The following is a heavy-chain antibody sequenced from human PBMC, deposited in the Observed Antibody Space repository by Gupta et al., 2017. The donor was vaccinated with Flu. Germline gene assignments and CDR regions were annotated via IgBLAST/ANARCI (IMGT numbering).Heavy chain of an antibody. CDR2: MRSKAYGGTT. D-gene: IGHD5-12*01. V-gene: IGHV3-49*03. CDR3: FSRDIVATHGSYYYYGMDV. Sequence: EVQLVESGGGLVQPGRSLRLSCTASGFTFGDYAMRWFRPAPGKGLEWVGFMRSKAYGGTTEYAASVKGRFTISRDDSKSIAYLQMNRLKTEDTAVYYCFSRDIVATHGSYYYYGMDVWGQGTTVTVSS. CDR1: GFTFGDYA. J-gene: IGHJ6*02.